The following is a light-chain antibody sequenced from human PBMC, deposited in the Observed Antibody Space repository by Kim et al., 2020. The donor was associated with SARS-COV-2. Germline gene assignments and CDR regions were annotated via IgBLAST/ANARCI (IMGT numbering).Light chain of an antibody. CDR1: GSNCVSNN. Sequence: GESRTHASSRDGSNCVSNNGYVYQLLPGTAPKLPLYNKNQRPAGIPDRFSGAKSGTSASLAISGLRSEDGADYYCAAWDDSLSVVFGTGTKVTVL. V-gene: IGLV1-47*01. CDR2: NKN. J-gene: IGLJ1*01. CDR3: AAWDDSLSVV.